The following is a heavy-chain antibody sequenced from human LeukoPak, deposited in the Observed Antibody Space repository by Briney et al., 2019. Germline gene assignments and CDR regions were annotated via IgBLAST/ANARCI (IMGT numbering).Heavy chain of an antibody. CDR2: ISSGSSTT. V-gene: IGHV3-48*01. Sequence: GGSVRLSCAASGFTFSSYSMNWVRQAPGKGLEWVSYISSGSSTTYYADSVKGRFTISKDNAKNSLFLQMNSLRAEDTAVYYCARDPESGYHYFDYWGQGTLVTVS. D-gene: IGHD3-3*01. CDR3: ARDPESGYHYFDY. CDR1: GFTFSSYS. J-gene: IGHJ4*02.